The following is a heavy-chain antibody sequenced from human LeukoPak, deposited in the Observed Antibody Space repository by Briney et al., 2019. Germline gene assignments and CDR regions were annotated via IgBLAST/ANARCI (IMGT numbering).Heavy chain of an antibody. V-gene: IGHV3-30*03. Sequence: GGSLRLSCAASGFTFNSYSMNWVRQAPGKGLEWVALISYDGSNKYYADSVKGRFTISRDNSKNTLYLQMNSLRAEDTAVYYCVSQLVHGFDSWGQGTLVTVSS. CDR3: VSQLVHGFDS. CDR1: GFTFNSYS. D-gene: IGHD6-6*01. CDR2: ISYDGSNK. J-gene: IGHJ4*02.